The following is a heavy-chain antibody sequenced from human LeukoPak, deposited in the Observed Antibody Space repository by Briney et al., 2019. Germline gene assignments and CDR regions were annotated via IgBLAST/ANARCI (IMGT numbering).Heavy chain of an antibody. CDR2: IYYSGST. CDR3: ARDEMVAGQHYGMDV. D-gene: IGHD6-19*01. J-gene: IGHJ6*02. CDR1: GGSVSSGSYY. V-gene: IGHV4-61*01. Sequence: SSETLSLTCTASGGSVSSGSYYWSWIRQPPGRGLEWIGYIYYSGSTNYNPSLKSRVTISVDTSKNQFSLKLSSVTAADTAVYYCARDEMVAGQHYGMDVWGQGTTVTVSS.